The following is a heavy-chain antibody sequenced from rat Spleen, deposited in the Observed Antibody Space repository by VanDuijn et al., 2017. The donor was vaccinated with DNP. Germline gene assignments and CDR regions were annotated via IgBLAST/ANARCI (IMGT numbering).Heavy chain of an antibody. CDR3: ARPLFNYGSFPDS. CDR2: ISPSASRT. V-gene: IGHV5-25*01. CDR1: GFTFSDYY. J-gene: IGHJ2*01. D-gene: IGHD1-3*01. Sequence: EVQLVESGGGLVQPGRSLKLSCAASGFTFSDYYMAWVRQAPTKGLEWVAAISPSASRTLYPDSLTGRFIISRDNAKSSLYLQLNSLNSEDTATYYCARPLFNYGSFPDSWGQGVMVTVSS.